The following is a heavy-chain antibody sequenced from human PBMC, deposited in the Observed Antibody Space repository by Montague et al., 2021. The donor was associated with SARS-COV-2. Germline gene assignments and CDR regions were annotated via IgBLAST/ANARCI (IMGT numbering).Heavy chain of an antibody. Sequence: SETLSLTCTVSGYSISSGYYWGWIRKFPGKGLEWIGSIYHSGTTYYIPSLKSRVTISVDTSKNQFSLKMYSVTAADTARFYCARDRTFRDGYLDAFEIWGQGTMVTVSS. V-gene: IGHV4-38-2*02. CDR3: ARDRTFRDGYLDAFEI. D-gene: IGHD5-24*01. J-gene: IGHJ3*02. CDR1: GYSISSGYY. CDR2: IYHSGTT.